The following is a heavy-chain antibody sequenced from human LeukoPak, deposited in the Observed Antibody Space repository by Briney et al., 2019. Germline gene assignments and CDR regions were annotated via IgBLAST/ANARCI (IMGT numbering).Heavy chain of an antibody. CDR3: ARGQRFRKEVVPAPLLFDP. CDR2: IYYSGST. Sequence: SETLSLTCTVSGGSISSGGYYWSWLRQPPGKGLEWIGYIYYSGSTNYNPSLKSRVTISVDTSKNQFSLKLSSVTAADTAVYYCARGQRFRKEVVPAPLLFDPWGQGTLVTVSS. D-gene: IGHD2-2*01. CDR1: GGSISSGGYY. V-gene: IGHV4-61*08. J-gene: IGHJ5*02.